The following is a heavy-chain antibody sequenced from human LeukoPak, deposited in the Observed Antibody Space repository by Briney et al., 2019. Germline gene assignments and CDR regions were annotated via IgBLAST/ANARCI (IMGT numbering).Heavy chain of an antibody. J-gene: IGHJ4*02. D-gene: IGHD5-24*01. CDR3: AKDRWLQGYFDY. V-gene: IGHV3-30*02. CDR2: IRHDGSNK. Sequence: PGGSLRLSCTTSGFIFSNYGMHWVRQAPGKGLEWVAFIRHDGSNKYYADSVKGRCTISRDNSKKTVYQQMNSLRIEDTAVYYCAKDRWLQGYFDYWGQGTLVTVSS. CDR1: GFIFSNYG.